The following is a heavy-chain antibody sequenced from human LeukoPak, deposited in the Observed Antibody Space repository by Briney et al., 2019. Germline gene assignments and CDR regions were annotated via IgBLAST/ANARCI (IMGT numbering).Heavy chain of an antibody. J-gene: IGHJ4*02. CDR2: IYASGST. V-gene: IGHV4-4*07. CDR1: GGSISSYY. CDR3: ARPLDTYSSGWYQAPSGY. D-gene: IGHD6-19*01. Sequence: SETQSLTCTVSGGSISSYYWSWIRQPAGKGLEWIGRIYASGSTNYNPSLKSRVTMSVDTSKNQFSLKLSSVTAADTAVYYCARPLDTYSSGWYQAPSGYWGQGTLVTVSS.